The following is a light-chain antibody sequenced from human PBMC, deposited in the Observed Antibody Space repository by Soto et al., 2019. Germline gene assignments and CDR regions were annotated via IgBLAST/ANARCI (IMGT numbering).Light chain of an antibody. Sequence: LTQPASVSGSPGQSITISCTGTSSDIGVYNHVSWYQQHPGKAPKLMIYDVSNRPSGVSNRFSGSKSGNTASLTISGLQPEDEADYYCSSFTSTSTNYVFGTGTKVTVL. CDR1: SSDIGVYNH. CDR2: DVS. V-gene: IGLV2-14*01. CDR3: SSFTSTSTNYV. J-gene: IGLJ1*01.